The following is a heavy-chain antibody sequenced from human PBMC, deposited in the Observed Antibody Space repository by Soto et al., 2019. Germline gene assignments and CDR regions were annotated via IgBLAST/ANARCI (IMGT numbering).Heavy chain of an antibody. V-gene: IGHV1-46*01. Sequence: AAVKVSCKSTGFTFSRYFIHWMRQAPGQGLEWMGLSDPRGESTTYAPNFQGRVTLTSDTSTSTVYMELTSLRSEDTAVYYCLRQIPQIYDFWSGSKKAFDHWGKGTPVTVSS. CDR1: GFTFSRYF. CDR2: SDPRGEST. CDR3: LRQIPQIYDFWSGSKKAFDH. D-gene: IGHD3-3*01. J-gene: IGHJ5*02.